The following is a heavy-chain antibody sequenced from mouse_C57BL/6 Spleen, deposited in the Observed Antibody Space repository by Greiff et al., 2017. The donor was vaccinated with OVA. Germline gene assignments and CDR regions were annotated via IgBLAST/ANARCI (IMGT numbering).Heavy chain of an antibody. J-gene: IGHJ3*01. Sequence: DVKLVESGGGLVKPGGSLKLSCAASGFTFSDYGMHWVRQAPEKGLEWVAYISSGSSTIYYADTVKGRFTISRDNAKNTLFLQMTSLRSEDTAMYYCARALSYGSSPAWFAYWGQGTLVTVSA. V-gene: IGHV5-17*01. D-gene: IGHD1-1*01. CDR2: ISSGSSTI. CDR1: GFTFSDYG. CDR3: ARALSYGSSPAWFAY.